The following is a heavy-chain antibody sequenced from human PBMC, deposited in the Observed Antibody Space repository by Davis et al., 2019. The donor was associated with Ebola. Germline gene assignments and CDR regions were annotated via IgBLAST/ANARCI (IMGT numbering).Heavy chain of an antibody. CDR2: IYYSGST. Sequence: SETLSFTCTVSGGSISSYYWSWIRQPPGKGLERIGYIYYSGSTNYNPSLKSRVTISVDTSKNQFSLKLSSVTAADTAVYYCARVSGIDYGVDYWGQGTLVTVSS. CDR3: ARVSGIDYGVDY. D-gene: IGHD4-17*01. J-gene: IGHJ4*02. CDR1: GGSISSYY. V-gene: IGHV4-59*01.